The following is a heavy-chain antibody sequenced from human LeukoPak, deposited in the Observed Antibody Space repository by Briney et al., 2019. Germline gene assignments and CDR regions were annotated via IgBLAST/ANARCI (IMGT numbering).Heavy chain of an antibody. CDR1: GYTFTGYY. J-gene: IGHJ5*02. CDR2: INPNNGGT. D-gene: IGHD3-10*01. V-gene: IGHV1-2*02. CDR3: ASRGPQNPLFDP. Sequence: GASVKVSCKASGYTFTGYYMHWVRQAPGQGLEWMGWINPNNGGTNYAQKFQGRVTMTRDTSISTAYMELSRLRSDDTAVYYCASRGPQNPLFDPWGQGTLVTVSS.